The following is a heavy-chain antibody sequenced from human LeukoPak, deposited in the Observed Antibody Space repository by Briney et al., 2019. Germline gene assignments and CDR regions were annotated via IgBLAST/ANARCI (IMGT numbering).Heavy chain of an antibody. CDR1: GYNFVVYC. V-gene: IGHV1-2*02. CDR2: IDPYTGNT. D-gene: IGHD5-12*01. CDR3: AREYSASEH. Sequence: GASVKVSCKASGYNFVVYCLHWVRQAPGQGLEWMAWIDPYTGNTHYVQKFQGRITVTRDTSLSTTYMELNWLTSDDTALYYCAREYSASEHWGQGTLVTVSS. J-gene: IGHJ1*01.